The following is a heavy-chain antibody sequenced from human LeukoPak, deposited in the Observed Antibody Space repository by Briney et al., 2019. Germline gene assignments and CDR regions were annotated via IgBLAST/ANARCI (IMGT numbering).Heavy chain of an antibody. CDR3: AREVSPSDHYYYYGVDV. CDR1: GGSISSSSYY. Sequence: PSETLSLTCTVSGGSISSSSYYWGWIRQPPGKGLEWIGYAYYNGRANYNPSLKSRVTISVDTSKNQFSLNLSSVTAADTAVYYCAREVSPSDHYYYYGVDVWGRGTTVTVSS. D-gene: IGHD5/OR15-5a*01. V-gene: IGHV4-61*01. J-gene: IGHJ6*02. CDR2: AYYNGRA.